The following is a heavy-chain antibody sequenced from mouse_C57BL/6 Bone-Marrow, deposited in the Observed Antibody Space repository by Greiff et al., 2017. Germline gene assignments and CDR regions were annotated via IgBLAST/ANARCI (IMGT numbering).Heavy chain of an antibody. CDR2: IYPGSGST. D-gene: IGHD1-1*01. V-gene: IGHV1-55*01. CDR1: GYTFTSYW. CDR3: ARFYYGSSYGVAY. Sequence: VQLQQPGAELVKPGASVKMSCKASGYTFTSYWITWVKQRPGQGLEWIGDIYPGSGSTNYNEKFKSKATLTVDTSSSTAYMQLSRRTSEDSAVYYCARFYYGSSYGVAYWGQGTLVTVSA. J-gene: IGHJ3*01.